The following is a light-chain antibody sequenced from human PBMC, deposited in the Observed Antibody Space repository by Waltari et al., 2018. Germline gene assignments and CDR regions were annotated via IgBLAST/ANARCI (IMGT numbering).Light chain of an antibody. J-gene: IGLJ2*01. V-gene: IGLV3-1*01. CDR3: QTWDNILLI. Sequence: SYELTQPPSVSVSPGQTASITCSGDQLGNKYVCLYQQRPGQSPVLVIYQDIKRHSGSPERFSGSNSWNTAPLTISGTQARSEAVYYCQTWDNILLIFGGGTKLTVL. CDR2: QDI. CDR1: QLGNKY.